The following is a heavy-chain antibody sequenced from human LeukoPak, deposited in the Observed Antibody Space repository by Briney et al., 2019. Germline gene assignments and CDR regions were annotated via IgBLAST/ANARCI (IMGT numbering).Heavy chain of an antibody. CDR3: ARREYSADFDY. V-gene: IGHV4-39*01. CDR2: VYYSGST. CDR1: GDSIISSRYY. J-gene: IGHJ4*02. D-gene: IGHD4-11*01. Sequence: PSETLSLTCSVSGDSIISSRYYWGWIRQPPGKGLEWIGSVYYSGSTYYNPSLKSRVTIFVDTSKKQLSLKLSSVTAADTAVYYCARREYSADFDYWGQGTLVTVSP.